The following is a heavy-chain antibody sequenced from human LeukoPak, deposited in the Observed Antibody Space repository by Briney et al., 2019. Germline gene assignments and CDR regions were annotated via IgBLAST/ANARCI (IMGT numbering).Heavy chain of an antibody. Sequence: GGSLRLSCAASGFTVSSNYMSWVRQAPGKGLEWVSVIYSGGSTYYADSVKGRFTISRDNAKNSLYLEMKSLRDEDTAVYYCARGHYGLDVWGQGTTVTVSS. CDR3: ARGHYGLDV. V-gene: IGHV3-53*03. J-gene: IGHJ6*02. CDR2: IYSGGST. CDR1: GFTVSSNY.